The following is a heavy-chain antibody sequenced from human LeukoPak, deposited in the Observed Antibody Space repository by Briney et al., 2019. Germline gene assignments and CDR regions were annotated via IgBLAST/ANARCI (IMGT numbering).Heavy chain of an antibody. CDR3: ARDSSGYGGYDY. V-gene: IGHV3-66*01. D-gene: IGHD3-22*01. J-gene: IGHJ4*02. CDR1: GFTVSSNY. Sequence: AGGSLRLSCAASGFTVSSNYMSWVRQAPGKGLEWVSVIYSGGSTYYADSVKGRFTISRDNSKNTLYLQMNSLRAEDTAVYYCARDSSGYGGYDYWGQGTLVTVSS. CDR2: IYSGGST.